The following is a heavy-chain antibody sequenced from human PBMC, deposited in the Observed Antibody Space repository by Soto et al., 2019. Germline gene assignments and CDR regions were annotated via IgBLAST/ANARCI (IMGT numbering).Heavy chain of an antibody. CDR1: GGSISSGGYY. CDR3: ARRIGTNWFDP. V-gene: IGHV4-31*03. D-gene: IGHD2-15*01. CDR2: IYYSGST. J-gene: IGHJ5*02. Sequence: SETLSLTCTVSGGSISSGGYYWIWIRHHPGKGLEWIGYIYYSGSTYYNPSLKSRVTISVDTSKNQFSLKLSSVTAADTAVYYCARRIGTNWFDPWGQGTLVTVSS.